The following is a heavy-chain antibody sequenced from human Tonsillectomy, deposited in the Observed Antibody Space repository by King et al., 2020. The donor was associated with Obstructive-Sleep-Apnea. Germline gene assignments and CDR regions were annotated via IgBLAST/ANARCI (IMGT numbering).Heavy chain of an antibody. CDR2: IYPGDSDA. J-gene: IGHJ6*02. D-gene: IGHD3-16*01. CDR1: GSTFTNSW. Sequence: VQLVESGAEVKKPGESLKISCKGSGSTFTNSWIGWVRQMPGNGLEYMGSIYPGDSDARYSPSFQGQVTISADKSISTAYLQWSSLKASDTAMYFCARHAAGGYYGMDVWGQGTTVTVSS. CDR3: ARHAAGGYYGMDV. V-gene: IGHV5-51*01.